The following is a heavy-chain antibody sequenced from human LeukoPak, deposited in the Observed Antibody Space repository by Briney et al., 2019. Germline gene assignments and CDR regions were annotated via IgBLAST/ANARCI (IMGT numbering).Heavy chain of an antibody. CDR3: ARDDFTQAGFDY. D-gene: IGHD3/OR15-3a*01. CDR1: GFTFSSYA. V-gene: IGHV3-30-3*01. CDR2: ISYDGSNK. Sequence: PGRSLRLSCAASGFTFSSYAMHWVRQAPGKGLEWVAVISYDGSNKYYADSVKGRFTISRDNSKNTLYLQMNSLRAEDTAVYYCARDDFTQAGFDYWGQGTLVTVSS. J-gene: IGHJ4*02.